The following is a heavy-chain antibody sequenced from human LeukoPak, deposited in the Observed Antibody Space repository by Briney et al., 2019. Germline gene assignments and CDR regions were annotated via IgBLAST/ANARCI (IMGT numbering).Heavy chain of an antibody. Sequence: ASVKVSCKASGYTFTGYYRHWVRQAPGQGLEWMGGIIPIFGTANYAQKFQGRVTITADESTSTAYMELSSLRSEDTAVYYCARLEGGGAYHHYNTEYFQHWGQGTLVTVSS. CDR3: ARLEGGGAYHHYNTEYFQH. CDR2: IIPIFGTA. D-gene: IGHD5-24*01. CDR1: GYTFTGYY. V-gene: IGHV1-69*13. J-gene: IGHJ1*01.